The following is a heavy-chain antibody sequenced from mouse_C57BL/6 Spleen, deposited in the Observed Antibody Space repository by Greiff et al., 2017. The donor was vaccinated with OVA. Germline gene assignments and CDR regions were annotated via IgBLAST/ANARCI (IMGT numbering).Heavy chain of an antibody. CDR3: ARTVVAGDDY. Sequence: QVQLKQPGAELVKPGASVKLSCKASGYTFTSYWMHWVKQRPGQGLEWIGMIHPNSGSTNYNEKFKSKATLTVDKSSSTAYMQLSSLTSEDSAVYYCARTVVAGDDYWGQGTTLTVSS. J-gene: IGHJ2*01. D-gene: IGHD1-1*01. V-gene: IGHV1-64*01. CDR1: GYTFTSYW. CDR2: IHPNSGST.